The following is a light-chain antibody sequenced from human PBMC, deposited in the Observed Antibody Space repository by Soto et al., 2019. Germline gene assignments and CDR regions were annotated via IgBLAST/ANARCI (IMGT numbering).Light chain of an antibody. CDR2: DVS. CDR1: SSDVGGYNY. V-gene: IGLV2-14*01. CDR3: SSYTSSSPYV. Sequence: QSALTQPASVSGSPGQSITISCTGTSSDVGGYNYVSWYQQHPGKAPKLMIYDVSNRPSGVSNRFSGSKSGNTASLTISGLQAEDEADYYCSSYTSSSPYVFGTGTKVIGL. J-gene: IGLJ1*01.